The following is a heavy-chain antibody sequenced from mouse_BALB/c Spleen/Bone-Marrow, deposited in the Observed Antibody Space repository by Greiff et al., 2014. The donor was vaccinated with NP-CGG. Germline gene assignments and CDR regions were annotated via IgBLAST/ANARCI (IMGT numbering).Heavy chain of an antibody. CDR2: IDPANGNT. D-gene: IGHD1-1*01. Sequence: DVHLVESGAELVKPGASVKLSCTASGFNIKDTYMHWVKQRPEQGLEWIGRIDPANGNTKYDPKFQGKATITADTSSNTAHLQLSSLTSEDTAVYYCARYYYGSSYFDYWGQGTTLAVSS. J-gene: IGHJ2*01. CDR3: ARYYYGSSYFDY. V-gene: IGHV14-3*02. CDR1: GFNIKDTY.